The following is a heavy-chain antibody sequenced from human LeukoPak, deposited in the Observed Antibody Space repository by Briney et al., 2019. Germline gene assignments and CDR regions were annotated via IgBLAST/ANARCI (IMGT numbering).Heavy chain of an antibody. Sequence: GESLTLSCAASGLTVSANYMTWVRQAPGKGLEWVSVIYSGGSPYYADSVKGRFTISRDHSKSTLYLQMYSLRDEDTAVYYCARGISIAESVGYYMDVWGKGTTVTVSS. V-gene: IGHV3-53*01. CDR1: GLTVSANY. CDR2: IYSGGSP. CDR3: ARGISIAESVGYYMDV. D-gene: IGHD6-6*01. J-gene: IGHJ6*03.